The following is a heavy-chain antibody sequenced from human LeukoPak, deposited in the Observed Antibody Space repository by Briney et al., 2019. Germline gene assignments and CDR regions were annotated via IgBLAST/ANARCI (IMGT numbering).Heavy chain of an antibody. CDR1: GFTFDDYG. CDR3: AREGGSSGYDYFEY. J-gene: IGHJ4*02. V-gene: IGHV3-20*04. Sequence: GGSLRLSCAASGFTFDDYGMSWVRHAPGKGLEWVSGINWNGGSTGYADSVKGRFTISRDNAKNSLYLQMNSLRAEVRALYYWAREGGSSGYDYFEYWGQGTLVTVSS. CDR2: INWNGGST. D-gene: IGHD3-22*01.